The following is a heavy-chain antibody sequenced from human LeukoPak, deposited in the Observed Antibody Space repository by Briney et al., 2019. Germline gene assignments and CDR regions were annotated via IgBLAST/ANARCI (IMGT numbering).Heavy chain of an antibody. CDR3: ARDRGSYSSGWYREGYFDY. CDR2: ISSSGSTI. CDR1: GFTFSDYY. D-gene: IGHD6-19*01. J-gene: IGHJ4*02. Sequence: GGSLRLFCGASGFTFSDYYMSWIRQAPGKGLEWVSYISSSGSTIYYADSVKGRFTISRDNAKNSLYLQMKSLRAEDTAVYYCARDRGSYSSGWYREGYFDYWGQGTLVTVSS. V-gene: IGHV3-11*01.